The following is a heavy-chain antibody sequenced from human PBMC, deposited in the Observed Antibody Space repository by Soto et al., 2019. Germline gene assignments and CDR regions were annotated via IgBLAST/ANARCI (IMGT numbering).Heavy chain of an antibody. Sequence: SETLSLTCTVSGGSISSSSYYWGWIRQPPGKGLEWIGSIYYSGSTYYNPSLKSRVTISVDTSKNQFSLKLSSVTAADTAVYYCARHELWFGANYYFDYWGQGTLVTDSS. CDR1: GGSISSSSYY. D-gene: IGHD3-10*01. CDR3: ARHELWFGANYYFDY. V-gene: IGHV4-39*01. J-gene: IGHJ4*02. CDR2: IYYSGST.